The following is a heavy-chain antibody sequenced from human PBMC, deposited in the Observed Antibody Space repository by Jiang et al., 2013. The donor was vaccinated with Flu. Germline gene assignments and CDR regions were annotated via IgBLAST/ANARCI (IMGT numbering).Heavy chain of an antibody. J-gene: IGHJ4*02. V-gene: IGHV4-38-2*01. D-gene: IGHD2-2*01. Sequence: LLKPSETLSLTCAVSGYSITSGYYWGWIRQPPGKGLEWIANIYYRGSTYYNPSLKSRVTISIETSKNQFSLNLRSVTATDAAVYYCARVSPAAIGDGYPDFWGQGTLVTVSS. CDR3: ARVSPAAIGDGYPDF. CDR1: GYSITSGYY. CDR2: IYYRGST.